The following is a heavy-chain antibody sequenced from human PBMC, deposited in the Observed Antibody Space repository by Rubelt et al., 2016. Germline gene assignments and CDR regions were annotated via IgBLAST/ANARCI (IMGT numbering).Heavy chain of an antibody. V-gene: IGHV4-39*07. CDR3: ARDNDYYDHTGGTTFDS. CDR1: GGAISSTNYY. J-gene: IGHJ4*02. D-gene: IGHD3-22*01. CDR2: IYHSGNT. Sequence: QLQLQESGPRLVKPSETLSLTCTVSGGAISSTNYYWGWIRQPPGKGLEWIANIYHSGNTYYNPSLPSRVSMSLDTSRNQFSLNLNSVTAADTALYYCARDNDYYDHTGGTTFDSWGQGILVTVSS.